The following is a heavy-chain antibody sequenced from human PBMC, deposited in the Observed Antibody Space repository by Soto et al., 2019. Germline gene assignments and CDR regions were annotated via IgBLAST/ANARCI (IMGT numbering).Heavy chain of an antibody. CDR2: IYHSGST. V-gene: IGHV4-4*02. Sequence: QVQLQESGPGLVKPSGTLSLTCAVSGGSISSSNWWSWVRQPPGKGLEWIGEIYHSGSTNYNPSLNSRVTISVDKSKTQFSLKLSSVTGADTAVYYCAGVVGGYYYGMDVWGQGTTVTVSS. CDR1: GGSISSSNW. D-gene: IGHD2-2*01. CDR3: AGVVGGYYYGMDV. J-gene: IGHJ6*02.